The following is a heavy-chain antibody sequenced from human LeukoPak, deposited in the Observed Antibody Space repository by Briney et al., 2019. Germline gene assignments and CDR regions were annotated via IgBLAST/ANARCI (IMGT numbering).Heavy chain of an antibody. CDR2: ISSSSSYI. CDR1: GFTFSSYS. V-gene: IGHV3-21*04. D-gene: IGHD2-2*01. J-gene: IGHJ4*02. Sequence: GGSLRLSCAASGFTFSSYSMNWVRQAPGKGLEWVSSISSSSSYIYYADSVKGRFTISRDNAKNTLYLQMNSLRAEDTAVYYCAKDQRVVPAASFGYWGQGTLVTVSS. CDR3: AKDQRVVPAASFGY.